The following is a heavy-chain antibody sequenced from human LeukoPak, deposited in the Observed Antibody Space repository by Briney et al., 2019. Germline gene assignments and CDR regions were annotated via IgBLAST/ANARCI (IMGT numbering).Heavy chain of an antibody. CDR2: IIPILGIA. CDR1: GGTFSSYA. V-gene: IGHV1-69*04. CDR3: ARSSSGSYGGYFDY. Sequence: GSSVKVSCKASGGTFSSYAISWVRLAPGQGLEWMGRIIPILGIANYAQKFQGRVTITAGKSTSTAYMELTSLRSEDTAVYYCARSSSGSYGGYFDYWGQGTLVTVSS. J-gene: IGHJ4*02. D-gene: IGHD1-26*01.